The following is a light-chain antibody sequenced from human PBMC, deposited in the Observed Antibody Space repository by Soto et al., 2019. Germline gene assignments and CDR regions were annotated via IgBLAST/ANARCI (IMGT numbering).Light chain of an antibody. V-gene: IGKV2-30*01. CDR1: QSLVYSDGETY. Sequence: DVVLTQSPLSLPVIPGQPASVSCRSTQSLVYSDGETYLSWFHQRPGQSARRLIYKVSNRDSGVPDRFSGSGSGTDFTLKISRVEAEDVGLYYCMQGIQWPPTFGQGTKLEIK. CDR3: MQGIQWPPT. J-gene: IGKJ2*01. CDR2: KVS.